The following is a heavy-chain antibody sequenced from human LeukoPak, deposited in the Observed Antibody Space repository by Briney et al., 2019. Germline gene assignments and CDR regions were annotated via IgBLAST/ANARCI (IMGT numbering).Heavy chain of an antibody. D-gene: IGHD2-2*01. CDR2: VKSRAGGGTK. CDR1: GFTLTYAW. V-gene: IGHV3-15*01. J-gene: IGHJ4*02. CDR3: AADFLNDVEVLAEH. Sequence: GGSLRLSCAASGFTLTYAWMTWVRQAPGKELEWVAVVKSRAGGGTKDYAAPVKGRFTISRDDSENTLYLQMNNLKSEDTAVYYCAADFLNDVEVLAEHWGQGTLVTVSS.